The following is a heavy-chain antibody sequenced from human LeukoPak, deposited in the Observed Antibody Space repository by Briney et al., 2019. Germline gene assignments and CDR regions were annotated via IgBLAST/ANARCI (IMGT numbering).Heavy chain of an antibody. J-gene: IGHJ4*02. CDR1: GFTFSSRDW. CDR3: AKDRRLASFDY. CDR2: ITGRGEST. D-gene: IGHD6-25*01. V-gene: IGHV3-23*01. Sequence: PGGSLRLSCVASGFTFSSRDWMTWVRQAPGKGLEWVSGITGRGESTYYADSVKGRFTISRDNSKNTLYLQMNSLRAGDTAIYYCAKDRRLASFDYGGQGTLVTVSS.